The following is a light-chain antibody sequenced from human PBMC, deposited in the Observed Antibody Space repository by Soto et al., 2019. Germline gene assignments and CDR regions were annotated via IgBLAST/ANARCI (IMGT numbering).Light chain of an antibody. Sequence: QSALTQPASVSESPGQSITISCTGTNNDVGNYKLVSWFQHHLGKAPKLIIYEGTKRPSGVSNRFSASQSGNTASLTISGLQTEDEAEYYCYSYAGTTTWVFGGGTQLTVL. CDR2: EGT. CDR1: NNDVGNYKL. J-gene: IGLJ3*02. V-gene: IGLV2-23*01. CDR3: YSYAGTTTWV.